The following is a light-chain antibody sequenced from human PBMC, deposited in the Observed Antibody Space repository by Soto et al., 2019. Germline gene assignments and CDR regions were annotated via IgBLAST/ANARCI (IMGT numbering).Light chain of an antibody. J-gene: IGKJ2*01. Sequence: DIQMTQSPSSLSAAVGDRVTIPCQARQDLTLYLNWYQHKPGKAPNLLIHDVSTLEIGVLVRFWGTASGTTFTHTQSQLHSEDSRSYYCPQEDRRPNTVAQGTKVHIK. CDR3: PQEDRRPNT. V-gene: IGKV1-33*01. CDR1: QDLTLY. CDR2: DVS.